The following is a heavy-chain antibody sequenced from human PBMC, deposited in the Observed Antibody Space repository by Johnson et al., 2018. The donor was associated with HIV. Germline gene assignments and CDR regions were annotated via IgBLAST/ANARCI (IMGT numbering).Heavy chain of an antibody. CDR3: IKETGANSAFDI. CDR2: ISYDGSNK. J-gene: IGHJ3*02. Sequence: QVQLVESGGGVVQPGRSLRLSCAASGFTFSDYGMHWVRQAPGKGLEWVAVISYDGSNKYYADSVKGRFTISRDNSKNTLYLQMNSLRGEDTALYYCIKETGANSAFDIWGQGTTVTVSS. D-gene: IGHD1-7*01. V-gene: IGHV3-30*19. CDR1: GFTFSDYG.